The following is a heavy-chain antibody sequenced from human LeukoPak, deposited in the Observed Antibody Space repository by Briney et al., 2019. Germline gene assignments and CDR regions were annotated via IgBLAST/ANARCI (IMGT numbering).Heavy chain of an antibody. CDR2: IYYSGST. D-gene: IGHD4-17*01. Sequence: SETLSLTCTVSGGSISSGDYYWSWIRQPPGKGLEWIGYIYYSGSTYYNPSLKSRVTISVDTSKNQFSLKLSSVTAADTAVYYCAREGVTTVTTGVDYWGQGTLVTVSS. V-gene: IGHV4-30-4*08. CDR1: GGSISSGDYY. J-gene: IGHJ4*02. CDR3: AREGVTTVTTGVDY.